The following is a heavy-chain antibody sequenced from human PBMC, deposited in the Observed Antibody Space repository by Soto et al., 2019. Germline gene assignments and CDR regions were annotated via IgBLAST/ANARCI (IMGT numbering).Heavy chain of an antibody. Sequence: SETLSLTAAVYGGSFSGYYWSWIRQPPGKGLEWIGEINHSGSTNYNPSLKSRVTISVDTSKNQFSLKLSSVTTADTAVYYCARLPDFGVVIAFDYWGQGTLVTVSS. CDR2: INHSGST. D-gene: IGHD3-3*01. V-gene: IGHV4-34*01. CDR1: GGSFSGYY. J-gene: IGHJ4*02. CDR3: ARLPDFGVVIAFDY.